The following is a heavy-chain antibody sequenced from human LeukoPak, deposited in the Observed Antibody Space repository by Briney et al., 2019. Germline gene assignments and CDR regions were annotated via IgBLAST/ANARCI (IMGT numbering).Heavy chain of an antibody. CDR1: GASISGYY. CDR2: IYYTGNT. CDR3: AGQLGTSPWKLGY. Sequence: SETLSLTCTVSGASISGYYWSWLRQPPGKGLEWIGDIYYTGNTRYSPSLKGRVTISLDTSKNQFSLKLSSVTAVDTAVYYCAGQLGTSPWKLGYWGQGTLVTVSS. V-gene: IGHV4-59*01. J-gene: IGHJ4*02. D-gene: IGHD3-16*01.